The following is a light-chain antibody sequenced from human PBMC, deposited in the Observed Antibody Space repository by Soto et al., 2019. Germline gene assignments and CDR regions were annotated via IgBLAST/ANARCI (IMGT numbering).Light chain of an antibody. J-gene: IGLJ1*01. CDR2: QDS. CDR3: QAWDSNDEDAV. Sequence: SYELTQPPSVSVSPGQTASITCSGDKLGDKYACWYQQKPGQSPVLVIYQDSKRPSGIPERFSGSNSGNTATLTISGTQAMDEADYYCQAWDSNDEDAVFGTGTKLTVL. V-gene: IGLV3-1*01. CDR1: KLGDKY.